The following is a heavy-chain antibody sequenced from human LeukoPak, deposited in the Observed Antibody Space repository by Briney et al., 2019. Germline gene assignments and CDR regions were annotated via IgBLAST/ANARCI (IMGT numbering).Heavy chain of an antibody. CDR2: MNPNSGNT. CDR3: ARGRGTIFGVVTPYNWFDP. D-gene: IGHD3-3*01. CDR1: GYTFTSCG. J-gene: IGHJ5*02. Sequence: ASVKVSCKASGYTFTSCGISWVRQAPGQGLEWMGWMNPNSGNTGYAQKFQGRVTITRNTSISTAYMELSSLRSEDTAVYYCARGRGTIFGVVTPYNWFDPWGQGTLVTVSS. V-gene: IGHV1-8*03.